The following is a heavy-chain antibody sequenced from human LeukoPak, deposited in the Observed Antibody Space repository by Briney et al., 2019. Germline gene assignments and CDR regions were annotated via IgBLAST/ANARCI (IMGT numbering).Heavy chain of an antibody. D-gene: IGHD3-9*01. CDR3: ASTQPRLYYDILTGYYPDAFDI. J-gene: IGHJ3*02. Sequence: PSETLSLTCTVSGGSISSCYWSWIRQPPGKGLEWIGYIYYSGSTNYNPSLKSRVTISVDTSKNQFSLKLSSVTAADTAVYYCASTQPRLYYDILTGYYPDAFDIWGQGTMVTVSS. CDR1: GGSISSCY. CDR2: IYYSGST. V-gene: IGHV4-59*01.